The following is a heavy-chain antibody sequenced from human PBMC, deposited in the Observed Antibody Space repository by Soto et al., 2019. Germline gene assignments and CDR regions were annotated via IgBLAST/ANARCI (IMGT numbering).Heavy chain of an antibody. J-gene: IGHJ6*02. CDR2: VSYDGTKE. Sequence: GGSLRLSCAVSGFTFDSYPMHWDRQAPGKGLEWVAVVSYDGTKEYYADSVKGRFTISRDNSKSTLSLQMNSLRADDTAVYYCARAEYSSSWSPYYYYYGMDVWGQGTTVTVPS. V-gene: IGHV3-30*14. CDR3: ARAEYSSSWSPYYYYYGMDV. CDR1: GFTFDSYP. D-gene: IGHD6-13*01.